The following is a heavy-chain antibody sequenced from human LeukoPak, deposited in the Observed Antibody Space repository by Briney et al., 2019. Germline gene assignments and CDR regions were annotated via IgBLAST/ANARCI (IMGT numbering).Heavy chain of an antibody. V-gene: IGHV4-39*01. CDR3: ARSHIGYCSSTSCYGGWFDP. CDR1: GGSISSSSYY. Sequence: SETLCLTCTVSGGSISSSSYYWGWIRQPPEKGLEWIGSIYYSGSTYYNPSLKSRVTISVDTSKNQFSLKLSSVTAADTAVYYCARSHIGYCSSTSCYGGWFDPWGQGTLVTVSS. J-gene: IGHJ5*02. CDR2: IYYSGST. D-gene: IGHD2-2*01.